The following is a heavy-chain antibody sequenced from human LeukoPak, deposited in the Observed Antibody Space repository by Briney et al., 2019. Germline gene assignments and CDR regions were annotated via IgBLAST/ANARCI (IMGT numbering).Heavy chain of an antibody. CDR2: ISYDGSNK. Sequence: GGSLRLSCAASGFTFSSYGMHWVRQAPGKGLEWVAVISYDGSNKYYADSVKGRFTISRDNSKNTLYQQMNSLRAEDTAVYYCAKDRRVGVRGVMIYYFDYWGQGTLVTVSS. D-gene: IGHD3-10*01. V-gene: IGHV3-30*18. CDR1: GFTFSSYG. J-gene: IGHJ4*02. CDR3: AKDRRVGVRGVMIYYFDY.